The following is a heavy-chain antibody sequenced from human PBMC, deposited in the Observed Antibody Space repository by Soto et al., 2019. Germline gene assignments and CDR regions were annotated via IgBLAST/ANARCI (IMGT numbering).Heavy chain of an antibody. CDR2: IYYSGST. CDR3: ARDGNHQFDY. V-gene: IGHV4-31*03. Sequence: SETLSLTCTVSGGSISSGGYYWSWIRQHPGKGLEWIGYIYYSGSTYYNPSLKSRVTISVDTSKNQFSLKLSSVTAADTAVYYCARDGNHQFDYWGQGTLVTVSS. CDR1: GGSISSGGYY. D-gene: IGHD1-26*01. J-gene: IGHJ4*02.